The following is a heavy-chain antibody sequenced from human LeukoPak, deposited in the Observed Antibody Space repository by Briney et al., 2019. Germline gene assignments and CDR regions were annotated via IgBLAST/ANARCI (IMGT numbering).Heavy chain of an antibody. J-gene: IGHJ5*02. D-gene: IGHD2-21*02. Sequence: SVKVSCKASGGTFSSYAISWVRQAPGQGLEWVGGIIPIFGTANYAQKFQGRVTITADESTSTAYMELSSLRSEDTAVYYCARNHIVVVTASLDPWGQGTLVTVSS. CDR3: ARNHIVVVTASLDP. V-gene: IGHV1-69*13. CDR1: GGTFSSYA. CDR2: IIPIFGTA.